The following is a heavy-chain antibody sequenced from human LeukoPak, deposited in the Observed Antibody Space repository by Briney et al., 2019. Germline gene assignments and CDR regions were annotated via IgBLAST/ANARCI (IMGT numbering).Heavy chain of an antibody. CDR1: GGSISSYY. CDR3: ARDSPGTTASDY. CDR2: ISASGSYI. V-gene: IGHV3-21*01. J-gene: IGHJ4*02. D-gene: IGHD1-1*01. Sequence: ETLSLTCIVSGGSISSYYWSWIRQPPGKGLEWVSSISASGSYIYHADSLKGRFTISRDNTKNSLFLQMNSLRAEDTAVYYCARDSPGTTASDYWGQGTLVTVSS.